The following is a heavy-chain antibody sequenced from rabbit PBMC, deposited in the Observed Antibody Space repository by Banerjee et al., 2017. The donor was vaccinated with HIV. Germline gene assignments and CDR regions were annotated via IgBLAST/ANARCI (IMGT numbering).Heavy chain of an antibody. CDR2: IYAGSSGST. CDR1: GLDFSSYS. Sequence: QEQLKETGGGLVQPGGSLKLSCKASGLDFSSYSMSWVRQAPGKGLEWIGCIYAGSSGSTYYASWAKGRFTISKTSSTTVTLQMTSLTAADTATYFCARDRAMNDGYSFNLWGPGTLVTVS. CDR3: ARDRAMNDGYSFNL. J-gene: IGHJ4*01. V-gene: IGHV1S45*01. D-gene: IGHD1-1*01.